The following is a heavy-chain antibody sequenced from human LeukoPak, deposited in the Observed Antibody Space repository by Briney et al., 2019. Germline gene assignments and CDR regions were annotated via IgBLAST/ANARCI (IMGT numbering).Heavy chain of an antibody. Sequence: GGSLRLSCTASGFTFGDYAMSWFRQAPGKGPEWVGFIRSKAYGGTTEYAASVKGRFTISRDDSKSIAYLQMNSLKTEDTAAYYCTRDREGIVVVPAADAFDIWGQGTMVTVSS. CDR2: IRSKAYGGTT. CDR1: GFTFGDYA. D-gene: IGHD2-2*01. CDR3: TRDREGIVVVPAADAFDI. J-gene: IGHJ3*02. V-gene: IGHV3-49*03.